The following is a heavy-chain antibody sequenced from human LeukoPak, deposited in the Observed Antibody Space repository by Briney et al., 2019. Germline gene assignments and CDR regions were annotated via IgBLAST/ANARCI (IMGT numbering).Heavy chain of an antibody. CDR2: LSGSGGST. Sequence: PGGSLRLSCAASRFTFSSYAMSWVRQAPGKGLEWVSALSGSGGSTYYADSVKGRFTISRDNSKNTLYLQMNSLRAEDTAVYYCAKLGYCSGGNCYSGYFDYWGQGTLVTVSS. CDR3: AKLGYCSGGNCYSGYFDY. J-gene: IGHJ4*02. D-gene: IGHD2-15*01. CDR1: RFTFSSYA. V-gene: IGHV3-23*01.